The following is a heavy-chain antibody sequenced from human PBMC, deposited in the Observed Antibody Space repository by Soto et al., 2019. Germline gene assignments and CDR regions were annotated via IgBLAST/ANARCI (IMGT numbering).Heavy chain of an antibody. CDR1: GFTFSSYG. V-gene: IGHV3-33*01. J-gene: IGHJ6*03. CDR2: IWYDGSNK. D-gene: IGHD2-15*01. Sequence: QVQLVESGGGVVQPGRSLRLSCAASGFTFSSYGMHWVRQAPGKGLEWVAVIWYDGSNKYYADSVKGRFTISRDNSKNTLYLQMNSLRAEDTAVYYCARGGYCSGGSCQIYYYYYMDVWGKGTTVTVSS. CDR3: ARGGYCSGGSCQIYYYYYMDV.